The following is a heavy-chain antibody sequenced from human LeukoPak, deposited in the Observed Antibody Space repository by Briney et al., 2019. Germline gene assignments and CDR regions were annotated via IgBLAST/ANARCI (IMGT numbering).Heavy chain of an antibody. CDR2: MNPNSGNT. V-gene: IGHV1-8*01. D-gene: IGHD3-22*01. CDR1: GYTFTSYD. Sequence: WASVKVSCKASGYTFTSYDINWVRQAPGQGLEWMGWMNPNSGNTGYAQKFQGRVTMTRNTSISTAYMELSSLRSEDTAVYYCARGYYYDSSGYYWNWFDPWGQGTLVTVSS. J-gene: IGHJ5*02. CDR3: ARGYYYDSSGYYWNWFDP.